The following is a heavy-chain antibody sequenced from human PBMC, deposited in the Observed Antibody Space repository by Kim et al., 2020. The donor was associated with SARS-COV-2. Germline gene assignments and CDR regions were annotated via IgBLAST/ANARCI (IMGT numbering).Heavy chain of an antibody. Sequence: PGGSLRLSCAASGFTVRSNYMTWVRQAPGKGLEWVSVIFVGGTTYYADSVKGRFTISRDHSANTVYLQMTSLRAEDTAVYYCARDHYYGSESDWGQGTLV. J-gene: IGHJ4*02. CDR2: IFVGGTT. CDR1: GFTVRSNY. V-gene: IGHV3-53*01. CDR3: ARDHYYGSESD. D-gene: IGHD3-10*01.